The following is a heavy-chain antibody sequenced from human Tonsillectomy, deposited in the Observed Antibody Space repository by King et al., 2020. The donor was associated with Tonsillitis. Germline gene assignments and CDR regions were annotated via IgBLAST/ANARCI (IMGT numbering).Heavy chain of an antibody. J-gene: IGHJ4*02. CDR2: IYDSGST. CDR3: ARGSNIAAAGTGYYFDY. V-gene: IGHV4-59*01. D-gene: IGHD6-13*01. CDR1: GGSISSYY. Sequence: QLQESGPGLVKPSETLSLTCTVSGGSISSYYWSWIRQPPGKGLEWIGYIYDSGSTNYNPSLKGRGTISVDTSKNQLSLKLSSVTAADTAVYYCARGSNIAAAGTGYYFDYWGQGTLVTVSS.